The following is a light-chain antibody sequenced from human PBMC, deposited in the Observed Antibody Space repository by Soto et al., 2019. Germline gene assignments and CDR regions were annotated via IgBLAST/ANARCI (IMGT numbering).Light chain of an antibody. J-gene: IGLJ2*01. CDR3: SSYAGSAIGV. V-gene: IGLV2-8*01. Sequence: QSALTQPPSASGSPGQSVTISCTGTSSDVGGYNYVSWYQQHPGKAPKLMIYEVSKRPSGVPDRFSGSKSGNTASLTVSGLQAEDEADYYCSSYAGSAIGVFGGGTKATVL. CDR1: SSDVGGYNY. CDR2: EVS.